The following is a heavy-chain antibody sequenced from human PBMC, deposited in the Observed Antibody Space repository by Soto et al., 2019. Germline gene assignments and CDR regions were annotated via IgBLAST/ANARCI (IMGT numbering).Heavy chain of an antibody. CDR3: ATTSEYYGDSNANPYKDYYYYYGMDV. J-gene: IGHJ6*02. V-gene: IGHV3-23*01. Sequence: GGSLRLSCAASGFTFSSYAMSWVRQAPGKGLEWVSAISGSGGSTYYADSVKGRFTISRDNSKNTLYLQMNSLRAEDTAVYYCATTSEYYGDSNANPYKDYYYYYGMDVWGQGTTVTVSS. D-gene: IGHD4-17*01. CDR1: GFTFSSYA. CDR2: ISGSGGST.